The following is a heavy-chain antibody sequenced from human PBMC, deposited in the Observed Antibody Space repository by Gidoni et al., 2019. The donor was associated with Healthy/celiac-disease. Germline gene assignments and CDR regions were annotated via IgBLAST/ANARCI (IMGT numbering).Heavy chain of an antibody. J-gene: IGHJ4*02. CDR1: GGSISSGRYY. V-gene: IGHV4-39*01. CDR3: ARQVSSGWYNVDY. CDR2: IYYSGST. D-gene: IGHD6-19*01. Sequence: QLQLQESGPGLVKPSETLSLTCTVSGGSISSGRYYWGWIRPPPGKGLEWMGSIYYSGSTYYNPSLKSRGTISVDTSKNQFSLKLSSVTAADTAVYYCARQVSSGWYNVDYWGQGTLVTVSS.